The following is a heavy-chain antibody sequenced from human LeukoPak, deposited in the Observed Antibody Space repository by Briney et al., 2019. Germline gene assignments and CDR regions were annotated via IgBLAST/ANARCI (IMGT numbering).Heavy chain of an antibody. D-gene: IGHD6-13*01. J-gene: IGHJ5*02. CDR2: IYYSGST. V-gene: IGHV4-59*01. CDR3: ARDHRAANWFDP. CDR1: GGSFSGYY. Sequence: SETLSLTRAVYGGSFSGYYWSWIRQPPGKGLEWIGYIYYSGSTNYNPSLKSRVTISVDTSKNQFSLKLSSVTAADTAVYYCARDHRAANWFDPWGQGTLVTVSS.